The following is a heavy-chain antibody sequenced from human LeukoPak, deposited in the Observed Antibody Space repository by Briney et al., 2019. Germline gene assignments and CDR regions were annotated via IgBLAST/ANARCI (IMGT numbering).Heavy chain of an antibody. V-gene: IGHV3-11*01. Sequence: GGSLRLSCAASGFSFSDFYMSWLRQAPGVGLEWISYIGTRSNPIYYADSVKGRFTISRDDAKNSLYLQMNSLRDEDTAVYFCAREVRGSGRDFDYWGQGILVTVST. J-gene: IGHJ4*02. CDR2: IGTRSNPI. D-gene: IGHD1-26*01. CDR1: GFSFSDFY. CDR3: AREVRGSGRDFDY.